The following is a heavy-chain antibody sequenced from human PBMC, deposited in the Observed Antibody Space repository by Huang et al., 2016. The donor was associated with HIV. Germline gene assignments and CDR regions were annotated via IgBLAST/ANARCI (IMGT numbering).Heavy chain of an antibody. V-gene: IGHV1-18*04. Sequence: QVQLVQSGAEAKKPGASVKVSCKASGYTVISYVFSWVRQDPGPVLEWMGWSSAYNGDTNSAQKFQGRVSMTTDTTASTAYMELRSLRSDDTAVYYCARDSSHGIYYYYGMDVWGQGTTVTVSS. CDR3: ARDSSHGIYYYYGMDV. D-gene: IGHD3-10*01. J-gene: IGHJ6*02. CDR1: GYTVISYV. CDR2: SSAYNGDT.